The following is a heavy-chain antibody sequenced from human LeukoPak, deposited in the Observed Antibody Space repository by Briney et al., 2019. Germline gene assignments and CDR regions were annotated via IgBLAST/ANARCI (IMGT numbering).Heavy chain of an antibody. CDR3: ARGGSSSSLNHFDY. V-gene: IGHV4-59*01. Sequence: PSETLSLTCTVSGGSISSYYWSWIRQPPGEGLEWIGYIYYSGSTNYNPSLKSRVTMSVDTSKNQFPLNLSSVTAADTAVYYCARGGSSSSLNHFDYWGQGTLVTVSS. J-gene: IGHJ4*02. D-gene: IGHD6-13*01. CDR1: GGSISSYY. CDR2: IYYSGST.